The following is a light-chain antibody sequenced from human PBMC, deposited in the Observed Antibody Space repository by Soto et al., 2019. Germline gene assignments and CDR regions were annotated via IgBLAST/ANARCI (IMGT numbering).Light chain of an antibody. CDR3: SSYTSSSTYV. V-gene: IGLV2-14*02. J-gene: IGLJ1*01. Sequence: QSALTQPASVSGSPGQSITISCTGTSSDVGGYNLVSWFQQHPGKAPKLMIFEDTKRPSGVSNRFSGSKSGNTASLTISGLQAEDEADYYCSSYTSSSTYVFGTGTKVTVL. CDR2: EDT. CDR1: SSDVGGYNL.